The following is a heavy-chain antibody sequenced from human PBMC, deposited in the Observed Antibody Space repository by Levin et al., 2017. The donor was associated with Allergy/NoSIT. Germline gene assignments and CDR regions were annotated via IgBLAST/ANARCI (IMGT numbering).Heavy chain of an antibody. CDR3: ARGRAYRYAPVLY. CDR2: INSDGSST. J-gene: IGHJ4*02. CDR1: GFTFSSYW. D-gene: IGHD5-18*01. V-gene: IGHV3-74*01. Sequence: PGGSLRLSCAASGFTFSSYWMHWVRQAPGKGLVWVSRINSDGSSTSYADSVKGRFTISRDNAKNTLYLQMNSLRAEDTAVYYCARGRAYRYAPVLYWGQGPLVTVSS.